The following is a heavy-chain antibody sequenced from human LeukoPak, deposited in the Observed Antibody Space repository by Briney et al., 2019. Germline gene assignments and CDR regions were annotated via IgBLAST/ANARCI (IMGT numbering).Heavy chain of an antibody. Sequence: SETLSLTCTVSGGSISSYYWSWIRQPPGKGLEWIGYIYYSGSTNYNPSLKSRVTISVDTSKNQFSLKLSSVTAADTAVYYCAASGQDYYDSSGYYYVVDYWGQGTLVTVSS. D-gene: IGHD3-22*01. J-gene: IGHJ4*02. V-gene: IGHV4-59*08. CDR2: IYYSGST. CDR3: AASGQDYYDSSGYYYVVDY. CDR1: GGSISSYY.